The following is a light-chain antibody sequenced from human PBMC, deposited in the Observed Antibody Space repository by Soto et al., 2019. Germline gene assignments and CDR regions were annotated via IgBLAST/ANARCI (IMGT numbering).Light chain of an antibody. CDR3: QQYSGPYT. CDR2: KAS. J-gene: IGKJ2*01. Sequence: DIQMTQSPSALSTSVGDRVTITCRASQSISRGLAWYQQKPGKAPKLLIYKASSLRGGVPPRFGGTGSGTEFTLNISSLQRADVATYYCQQYSGPYTFGQGTKLEI. CDR1: QSISRG. V-gene: IGKV1-5*03.